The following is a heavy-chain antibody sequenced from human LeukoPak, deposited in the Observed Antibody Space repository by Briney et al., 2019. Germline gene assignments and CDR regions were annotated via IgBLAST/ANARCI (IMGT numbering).Heavy chain of an antibody. J-gene: IGHJ4*02. D-gene: IGHD1-26*01. CDR1: GGSISSYY. Sequence: SETLSLTCTVSGGSISSYYWSWIRQPPRKGLEWIGYIYYSGSTNYNPSLKSRVTISIDTSKNEFSLKLSSVTAADTAVYYCASRRVGAFDYWGQGTLVTVSS. CDR2: IYYSGST. CDR3: ASRRVGAFDY. V-gene: IGHV4-59*08.